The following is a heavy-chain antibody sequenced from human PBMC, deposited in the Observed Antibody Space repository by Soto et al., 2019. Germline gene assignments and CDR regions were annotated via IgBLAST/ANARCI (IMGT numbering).Heavy chain of an antibody. Sequence: EVQLLESGGGLVQPGESLRLSCAASGFTFSSYAMSWVRQPPGKGLEWVAVISGSDDSTYYADTVKGRFTISRDTSKNTLYLQMNSLRAEDTAVYYCAKRSSSSTFDYWGQGTLVTVSS. D-gene: IGHD6-6*01. CDR2: ISGSDDST. V-gene: IGHV3-23*01. CDR1: GFTFSSYA. CDR3: AKRSSSSTFDY. J-gene: IGHJ4*02.